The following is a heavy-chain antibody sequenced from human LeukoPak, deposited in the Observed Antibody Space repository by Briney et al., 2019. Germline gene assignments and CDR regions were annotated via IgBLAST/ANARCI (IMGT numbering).Heavy chain of an antibody. Sequence: GASVKVSCKASGYTFTSYYMHWVRQAPGEGLEWMGIINPTGGSTSYAQKFQGRVTMTRNTSISTAYMELSSLRSEDTAVYYCAREIEYYYDSSGYYYFDYWGQGTLVTVSS. CDR2: INPTGGST. J-gene: IGHJ4*02. D-gene: IGHD3-22*01. CDR1: GYTFTSYY. V-gene: IGHV1-46*01. CDR3: AREIEYYYDSSGYYYFDY.